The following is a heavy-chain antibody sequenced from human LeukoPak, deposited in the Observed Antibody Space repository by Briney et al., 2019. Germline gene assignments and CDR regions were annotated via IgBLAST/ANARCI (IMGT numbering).Heavy chain of an antibody. CDR2: IYYSGST. J-gene: IGHJ6*02. V-gene: IGHV4-39*01. Sequence: PSETLSLTCTVSGGSISSSSYYWGWIRQPTGEGLEWIGSIYYSGSTYYNPSLKSRVTISVDTSKSQFSLKLSSVTAADTAVYYCARQYYDFWSGYYDYYYYGMDVWGQGTTVTVSS. CDR3: ARQYYDFWSGYYDYYYYGMDV. D-gene: IGHD3-3*01. CDR1: GGSISSSSYY.